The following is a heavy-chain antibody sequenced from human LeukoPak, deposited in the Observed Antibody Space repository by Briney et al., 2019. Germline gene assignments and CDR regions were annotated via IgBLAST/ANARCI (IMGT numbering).Heavy chain of an antibody. CDR2: ISAYNGNT. D-gene: IGHD6-13*01. CDR1: GGTFSSYA. J-gene: IGHJ6*03. Sequence: ASVKVSCKASGGTFSSYAISWVRQAPGQGLEWMGWISAYNGNTNYAQKLQGRVTMTTDTSTSTAYMELRSLRSDDTAVYYCARDRTGSSWYSYYYYMDVWGKGTTVTVSS. CDR3: ARDRTGSSWYSYYYYMDV. V-gene: IGHV1-18*01.